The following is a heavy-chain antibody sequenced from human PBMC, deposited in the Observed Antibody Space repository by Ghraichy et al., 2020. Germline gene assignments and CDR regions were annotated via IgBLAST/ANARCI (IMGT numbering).Heavy chain of an antibody. J-gene: IGHJ2*01. D-gene: IGHD6-13*01. CDR1: GFTFSSYW. CDR2: INSDGSST. Sequence: GGSLRLSCAASGFTFSSYWMHWVRQAPGKGLVWVSRINSDGSSTSYADSVKGRFTISRDNAKNTLYLQMNSLRAEDTAVYYCARDPGGTYSSSWYGYWYFDLWGRGTLVTVSS. CDR3: ARDPGGTYSSSWYGYWYFDL. V-gene: IGHV3-74*01.